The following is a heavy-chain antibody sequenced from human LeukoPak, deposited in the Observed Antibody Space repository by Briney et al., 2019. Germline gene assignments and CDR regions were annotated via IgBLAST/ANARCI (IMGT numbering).Heavy chain of an antibody. CDR3: ARADPGYCSRTSCPPPYPMDV. V-gene: IGHV3-11*04. D-gene: IGHD2-2*03. J-gene: IGHJ6*03. Sequence: PGGSLRLSCAASGFAFSDYYMTWIRQAPGKGLEWVSDIRSSASTINYAESVKGRFTISRDNAKNSLFLQMNSLRVEDTAVYYCARADPGYCSRTSCPPPYPMDVWGKGTTVTVSS. CDR2: IRSSASTI. CDR1: GFAFSDYY.